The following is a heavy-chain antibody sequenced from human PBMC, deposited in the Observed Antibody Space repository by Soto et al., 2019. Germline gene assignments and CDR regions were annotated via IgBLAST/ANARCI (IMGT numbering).Heavy chain of an antibody. D-gene: IGHD2-2*01. J-gene: IGHJ6*02. Sequence: ASVKVSCKASGYTFTGYYMHWVRQAPGQGLEWMGWINPNSGGTNYAQKFQGRVTMTRDTSISTAYMELSRLGSDDTAVYYCARDLGGTRAFFYYYYYGMDVWGQGTTVTVSS. CDR2: INPNSGGT. V-gene: IGHV1-2*02. CDR1: GYTFTGYY. CDR3: ARDLGGTRAFFYYYYYGMDV.